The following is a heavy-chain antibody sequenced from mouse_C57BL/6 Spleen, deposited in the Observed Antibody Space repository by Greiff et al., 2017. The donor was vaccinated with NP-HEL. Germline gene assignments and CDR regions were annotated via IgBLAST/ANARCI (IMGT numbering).Heavy chain of an antibody. CDR3: ARGAQAAWFAY. Sequence: QVQLQQPGAELVKPGASVKLSCKASGYTFTSYWMHWVKQRPGQGLEWIGMIYPNSGSTNYNEKFKSKATLTVDKSSSTAYMQLSSLTSEDAAVYYCARGAQAAWFAYWGQGTLVTVSA. CDR1: GYTFTSYW. V-gene: IGHV1-64*01. J-gene: IGHJ3*01. D-gene: IGHD3-2*02. CDR2: IYPNSGST.